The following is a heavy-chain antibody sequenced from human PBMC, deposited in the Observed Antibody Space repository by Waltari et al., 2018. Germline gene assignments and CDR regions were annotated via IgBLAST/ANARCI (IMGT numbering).Heavy chain of an antibody. Sequence: QVTLRESGPALVKPTQTLTLTCTFSGFSLSTSGMCVSWIRQPPGKALEWLARIDWDDDKYYSTSLKTRLTISKDTSKNQVVLTMTNMDPVDTATYYCARSRTGLYSGYDFDYWGQGTLVTVSS. CDR1: GFSLSTSGMC. CDR2: IDWDDDK. D-gene: IGHD5-12*01. CDR3: ARSRTGLYSGYDFDY. J-gene: IGHJ4*02. V-gene: IGHV2-70*15.